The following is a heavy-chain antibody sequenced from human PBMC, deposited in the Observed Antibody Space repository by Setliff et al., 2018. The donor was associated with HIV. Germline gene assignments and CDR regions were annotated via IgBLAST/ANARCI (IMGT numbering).Heavy chain of an antibody. Sequence: ASVKVSCKASGYTFTSYGISWVRQAPGQGLEWMGIINPSDGTTNYAQNLQGRYTMTRDTTTNTVYMELSSLRAEDTAVYYCVRERVGGYFDYWGQGTLVTVSS. CDR2: INPSDGTT. D-gene: IGHD3-10*01. J-gene: IGHJ4*02. CDR3: VRERVGGYFDY. V-gene: IGHV1-46*03. CDR1: GYTFTSYG.